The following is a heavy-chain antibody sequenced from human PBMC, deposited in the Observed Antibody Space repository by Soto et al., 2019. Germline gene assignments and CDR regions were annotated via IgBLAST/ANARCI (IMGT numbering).Heavy chain of an antibody. CDR2: IILTFGTA. CDR3: ARGRWLQLWDAFDI. J-gene: IGHJ3*02. V-gene: IGHV1-69*06. D-gene: IGHD5-12*01. Sequence: QVPLVQSGAEVKKSGSSVRVSCEPSGGTFNNYAINWVRQAPGQGLQWMGGIILTFGTAHYAQEFQGRVTITADKSMDTASMELTSLRSEDTAVYYCARGRWLQLWDAFDIWGQGTMVTVSS. CDR1: GGTFNNYA.